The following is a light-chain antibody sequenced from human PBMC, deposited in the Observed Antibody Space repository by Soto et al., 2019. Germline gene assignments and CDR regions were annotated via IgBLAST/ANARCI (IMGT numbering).Light chain of an antibody. CDR1: QYINTR. Sequence: EIVFTQSPSTLSSFPGDRVTLSCRASQYINTRLAWYQHRPGQAPRLLIYQTSIRAAGIPARFSASGSGTDFTLTISDVQPEDFALYYCHQRQSWPRTFGQGTKVAIK. CDR3: HQRQSWPRT. CDR2: QTS. V-gene: IGKV3-11*01. J-gene: IGKJ1*01.